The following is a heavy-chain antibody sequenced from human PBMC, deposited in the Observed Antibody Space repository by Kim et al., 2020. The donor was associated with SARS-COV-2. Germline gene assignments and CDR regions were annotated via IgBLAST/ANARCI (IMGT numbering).Heavy chain of an antibody. J-gene: IGHJ4*02. CDR2: IYYTGST. CDR3: ASFYGAGNHFDF. V-gene: IGHV4-30-4*01. D-gene: IGHD3-10*01. CDR1: DDSIRSSDYY. Sequence: SETLSRTCTVSDDSIRSSDYYWSWIRQSPGKGLEWIGYIYYTGSTYYNPSLKSRTTISLETSKNQFSLQLTSVTAADTAVYYCASFYGAGNHFDFWGQGTLVTVSS.